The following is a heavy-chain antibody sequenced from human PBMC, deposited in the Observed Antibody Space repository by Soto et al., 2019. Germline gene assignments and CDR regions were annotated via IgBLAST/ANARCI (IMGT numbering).Heavy chain of an antibody. Sequence: ASVKVSCKASGGTFSSYAISWVRQAPGQGLEWMGGIIPIFGTANYAQKFQGRVTITADESTSTAYMELSSLRSEDTAVYYCATPFPLTTVTTYYYYGMDVWGQGTTVTVSS. V-gene: IGHV1-69*01. CDR1: GGTFSSYA. D-gene: IGHD4-17*01. J-gene: IGHJ6*02. CDR3: ATPFPLTTVTTYYYYGMDV. CDR2: IIPIFGTA.